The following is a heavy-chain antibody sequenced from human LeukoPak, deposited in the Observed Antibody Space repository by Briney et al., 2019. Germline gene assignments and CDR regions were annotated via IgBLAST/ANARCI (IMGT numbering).Heavy chain of an antibody. J-gene: IGHJ6*02. D-gene: IGHD6-13*01. CDR3: ATQAAAGYYYGMDV. CDR1: GGXFSGYY. V-gene: IGHV4-34*01. Sequence: SETLSLTCGVYGGXFSGYYCSWIRQPPGKGLEWIGEINHSGSTNYNPSLKSRVTISVDTSKNQFSLKLSSVTAADTAVYYCATQAAAGYYYGMDVWGQGTTVTVSS. CDR2: INHSGST.